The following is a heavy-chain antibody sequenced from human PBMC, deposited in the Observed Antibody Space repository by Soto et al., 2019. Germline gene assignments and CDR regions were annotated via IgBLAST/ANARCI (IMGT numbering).Heavy chain of an antibody. V-gene: IGHV3-23*01. CDR3: AKISSSSSEVYFDY. CDR1: GFTFSSYA. CDR2: ISGSGGST. J-gene: IGHJ4*02. Sequence: GGSLRLSCAASGFTFSSYAMSWVRQAPGKGLEWVSAISGSGGSTYYADSVKGRFTISRDNSKNTLYLQMNSLRAEDTAVYYCAKISSSSSEVYFDYWGQGTLVTSPQ. D-gene: IGHD6-6*01.